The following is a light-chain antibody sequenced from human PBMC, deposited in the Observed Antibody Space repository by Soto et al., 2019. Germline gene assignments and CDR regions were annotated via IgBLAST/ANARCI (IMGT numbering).Light chain of an antibody. Sequence: QSVLTQSASVSGSPGQSITISCTGTSSDIGGYNYVSWYQQHPDKAPKLMIFEVSNRPSGVSNRFSGSKSGNTASLTISGLLPEGEADYYCSSYTTSSTVAFGGGTKLTVL. V-gene: IGLV2-14*01. CDR2: EVS. CDR3: SSYTTSSTVA. CDR1: SSDIGGYNY. J-gene: IGLJ2*01.